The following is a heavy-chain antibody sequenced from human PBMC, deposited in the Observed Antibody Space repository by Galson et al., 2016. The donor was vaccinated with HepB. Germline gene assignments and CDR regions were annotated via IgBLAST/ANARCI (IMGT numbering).Heavy chain of an antibody. CDR2: ISRSGGSK. CDR1: GFAFSSYA. Sequence: SLRLSCAASGFAFSSYAMSWVRQAPGKGLEWVARISRSGGSKYYADSVEGRFTISRDNSKNTLYLQMKSLRAEDTAVYYCAKSLRRVTLVSYYYGMDVWGQGTTVTVSS. J-gene: IGHJ6*02. V-gene: IGHV3-23*01. D-gene: IGHD4/OR15-4a*01. CDR3: AKSLRRVTLVSYYYGMDV.